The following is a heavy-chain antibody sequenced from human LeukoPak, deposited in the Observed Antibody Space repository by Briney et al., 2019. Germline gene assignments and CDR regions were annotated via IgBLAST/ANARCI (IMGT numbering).Heavy chain of an antibody. CDR1: GYTFTNYG. D-gene: IGHD6-19*01. J-gene: IGHJ1*01. CDR3: ARDEPIAVAGTQYPTQYFQH. CDR2: IGAYNGNT. Sequence: GASVKVSCKASGYTFTNYGISWVRQAPGQGLEWMGWIGAYNGNTNYAQKLQGRVTMTTDTSTSTAYMELRSLRSDDTAVYYCARDEPIAVAGTQYPTQYFQHWGQGTLVTVSS. V-gene: IGHV1-18*01.